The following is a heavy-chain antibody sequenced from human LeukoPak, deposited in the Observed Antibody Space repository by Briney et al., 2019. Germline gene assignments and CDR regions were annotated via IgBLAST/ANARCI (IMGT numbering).Heavy chain of an antibody. V-gene: IGHV5-51*01. CDR3: ARPPTYYYDSSGPPDAFDI. Sequence: GESLQVSCKGSGYSFTSYWIGWVRQMPGKGLEWMGIIYPGDSDTRYSPSFQGQVTISADKSISTAYLQWSSLKASDTAMYYCARPPTYYYDSSGPPDAFDIWGQGTMVTVSS. J-gene: IGHJ3*02. CDR2: IYPGDSDT. CDR1: GYSFTSYW. D-gene: IGHD3-22*01.